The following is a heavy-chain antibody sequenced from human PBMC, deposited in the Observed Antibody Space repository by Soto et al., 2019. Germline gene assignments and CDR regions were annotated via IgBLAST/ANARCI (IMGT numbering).Heavy chain of an antibody. J-gene: IGHJ4*02. D-gene: IGHD3-16*01. CDR2: ISGSGGRS. Sequence: GGSLRLSCAASGLNFSNYAMTWVRQGPGKGLEWVSGISGSGGRSYYADSVKGRFTISRDNSKSTLYLQMNSLRAEDTAVYYCAKAYFVWSSEQPYYFDYWGQGTLVTVSS. V-gene: IGHV3-23*01. CDR3: AKAYFVWSSEQPYYFDY. CDR1: GLNFSNYA.